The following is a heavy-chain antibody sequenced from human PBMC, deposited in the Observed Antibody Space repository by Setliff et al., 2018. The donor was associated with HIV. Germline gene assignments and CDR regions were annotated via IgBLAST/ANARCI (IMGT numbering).Heavy chain of an antibody. CDR1: GGSFSGYH. J-gene: IGHJ4*02. V-gene: IGHV4-34*01. CDR2: INHTGNT. D-gene: IGHD1-26*01. Sequence: SETLSLTCAVYGGSFSGYHWNWIRQFPGKGLEWIGEINHTGNTQYNPSPKSRVTMSEETSKNQFSLKLKSVTAADTAIYFCARGKGGLVGPAEFDYWGPGTLVTVSS. CDR3: ARGKGGLVGPAEFDY.